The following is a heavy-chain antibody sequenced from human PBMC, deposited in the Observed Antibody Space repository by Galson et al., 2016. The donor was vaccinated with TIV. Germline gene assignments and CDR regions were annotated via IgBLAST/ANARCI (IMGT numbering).Heavy chain of an antibody. J-gene: IGHJ1*01. D-gene: IGHD6-19*01. CDR3: ARQSNIAVH. CDR2: VYYSGNT. CDR1: GGSLSSRDYY. Sequence: ETLSLTCTVSGGSLSSRDYYWGWTRQPPGKGLEWIGGVYYSGNTYHNPSLKSRVTISVDTSKNQFSLRLNSVTAADTTVYLCARQSNIAVHWGQGTLVTVSS. V-gene: IGHV4-39*01.